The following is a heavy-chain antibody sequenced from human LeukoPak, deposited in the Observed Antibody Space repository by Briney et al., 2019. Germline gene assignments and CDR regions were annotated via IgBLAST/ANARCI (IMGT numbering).Heavy chain of an antibody. D-gene: IGHD3-10*01. CDR2: IYPGDSDT. Sequence: GASLKIPCKGSGYSLTSYWIGWVRQMPGNRLESMGIIYPGDSDTRYSPSFQGQVTIPADKSIRTPYLPWSRLKASDTARYYFPRLRGVRAPFDPWGQGTLVTVSS. CDR1: GYSLTSYW. CDR3: PRLRGVRAPFDP. J-gene: IGHJ5*02. V-gene: IGHV5-51*01.